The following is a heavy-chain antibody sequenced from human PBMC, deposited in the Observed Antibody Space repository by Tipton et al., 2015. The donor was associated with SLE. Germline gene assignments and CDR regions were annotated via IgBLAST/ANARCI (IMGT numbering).Heavy chain of an antibody. CDR1: GFTFTSSW. CDR3: ARHNRAYDI. Sequence: GSLRLSCAASGFTFTSSWMHWVRHVPGAGLVWVSHINYDGSITNYADSVRGRFTISRDSAKNTVYLHMNSLRAEDTAVYYCARHNRAYDIWGQGRMVTVSS. D-gene: IGHD5-24*01. CDR2: INYDGSIT. J-gene: IGHJ3*02. V-gene: IGHV3-74*01.